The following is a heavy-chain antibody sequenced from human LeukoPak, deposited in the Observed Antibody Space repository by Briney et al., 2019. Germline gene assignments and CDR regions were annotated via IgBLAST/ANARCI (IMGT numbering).Heavy chain of an antibody. CDR1: GYTFTGYY. CDR2: INPNSGGT. Sequence: ASVKVSCKASGYTFTGYYMHWVRQAPGQGLEWMGWINPNSGGTNYAQKFQGRVTMTRDTSISTAYMELSRLRSDDTAVYYCARDGGFYDSSGLEYFQHWGQGTLVTVSS. CDR3: ARDGGFYDSSGLEYFQH. V-gene: IGHV1-2*02. D-gene: IGHD3-22*01. J-gene: IGHJ1*01.